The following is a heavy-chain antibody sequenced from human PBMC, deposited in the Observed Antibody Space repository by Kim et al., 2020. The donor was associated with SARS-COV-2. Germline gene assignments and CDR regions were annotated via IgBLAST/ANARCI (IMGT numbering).Heavy chain of an antibody. J-gene: IGHJ4*02. CDR2: IYYSGST. Sequence: SETLSLTCTVSGGSISSSSYYWGWIRQPPGKGLEWIGSIYYSGSTYYNPSLKSRVTISVDTSKNQFSLKLSSVTAADTAVYYCARDNIVVVVAALPWVSMGLDYWGQGTLVTVSS. D-gene: IGHD2-15*01. CDR1: GGSISSSSYY. V-gene: IGHV4-39*07. CDR3: ARDNIVVVVAALPWVSMGLDY.